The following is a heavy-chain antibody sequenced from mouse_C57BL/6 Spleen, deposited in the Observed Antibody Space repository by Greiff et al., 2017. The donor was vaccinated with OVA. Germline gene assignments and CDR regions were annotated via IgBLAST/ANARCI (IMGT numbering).Heavy chain of an antibody. J-gene: IGHJ4*01. CDR2: MSSGGSYT. Sequence: EVQGVESGGDLVKPGGSLKLSCAASGFTFSSYGMSWVRQTPDKRLEWVATMSSGGSYTYYTDSVKGRFPISRDNAKNTLYLQMSSLKSEDTAMYYCSRHLDVLYAMDYWGQGTSVTVSS. CDR3: SRHLDVLYAMDY. V-gene: IGHV5-6*01. CDR1: GFTFSSYG.